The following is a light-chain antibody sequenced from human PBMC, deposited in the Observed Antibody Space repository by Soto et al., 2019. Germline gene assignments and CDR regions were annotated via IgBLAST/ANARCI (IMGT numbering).Light chain of an antibody. V-gene: IGKV3-20*01. CDR1: QSVSSSY. CDR3: QQYGSSPRT. CDR2: GAS. Sequence: EIVLTQSPGTLSLSPGERATLSCRASQSVSSSYLAWYQQKPGQAPRLLIYGASSRDTGIPDRFSSSGSGTDFTLTISRLEPEDFAVYYCQQYGSSPRTFGQGTKVEIK. J-gene: IGKJ1*01.